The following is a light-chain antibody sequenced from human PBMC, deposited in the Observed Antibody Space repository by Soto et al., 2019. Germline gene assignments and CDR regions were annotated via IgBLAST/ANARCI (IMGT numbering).Light chain of an antibody. Sequence: EIVLMTPSPTPPLSSGGRATPSSRASQSVSSFLAWYQQKPGQAPRLLIYDASSRATGVPARFSGSGSGTDFTLTISSLEPEDFAVYYCQQRGNWPLTFGGGTKVDIK. V-gene: IGKV3-11*01. CDR2: DAS. CDR1: QSVSSF. CDR3: QQRGNWPLT. J-gene: IGKJ4*01.